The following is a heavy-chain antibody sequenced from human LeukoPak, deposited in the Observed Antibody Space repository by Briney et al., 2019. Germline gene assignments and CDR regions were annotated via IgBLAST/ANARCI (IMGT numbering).Heavy chain of an antibody. Sequence: GGSLRLSCAASGFTFSSYAMHWVRQAPGKGLEWVAVISYDGSNKYYADSVKGRFTISRDNSKNTLYLQMNSLRAEDTAVYYCARSGSGSSLTLYYFDYWGQGTLVTVSS. CDR3: ARSGSGSSLTLYYFDY. J-gene: IGHJ4*02. V-gene: IGHV3-30-3*01. D-gene: IGHD1-26*01. CDR2: ISYDGSNK. CDR1: GFTFSSYA.